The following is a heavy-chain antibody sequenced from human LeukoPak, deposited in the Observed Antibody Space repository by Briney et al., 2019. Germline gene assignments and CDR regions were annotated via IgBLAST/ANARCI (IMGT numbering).Heavy chain of an antibody. J-gene: IGHJ4*02. D-gene: IGHD1-1*01. V-gene: IGHV3-23*01. CDR2: ISGNGGST. CDR1: GFTFSNYA. CDR3: AKDGPGKKPYNWNDY. Sequence: PGGSLRLSCAASGFTFSNYAMSWVRQAPGKGLEWVSGISGNGGSTYYADSVKGRFTISRDNAKNSLYLQMNSLRAEDTAVYYCAKDGPGKKPYNWNDYWGQGTLVTVSS.